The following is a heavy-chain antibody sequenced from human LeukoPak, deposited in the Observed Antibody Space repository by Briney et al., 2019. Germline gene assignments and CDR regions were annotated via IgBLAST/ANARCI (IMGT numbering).Heavy chain of an antibody. J-gene: IGHJ4*02. D-gene: IGHD6-6*01. CDR2: IYTSGST. Sequence: SETLSLTCTVSGASISSGEYYWSWIRQPAGKGLEWIGRIYTSGSTNYNPSLKSRVTISVDTSKNQFSLKLSSVTAADTAVYYCARFRYSSSHFDYWGQGTLVTVSS. CDR1: GASISSGEYY. CDR3: ARFRYSSSHFDY. V-gene: IGHV4-61*02.